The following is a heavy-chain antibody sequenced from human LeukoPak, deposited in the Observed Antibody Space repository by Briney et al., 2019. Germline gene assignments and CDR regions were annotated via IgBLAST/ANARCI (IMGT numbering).Heavy chain of an antibody. CDR3: ARETNYYDFWSGYSD. CDR1: GFTFSSYA. V-gene: IGHV3-30*04. D-gene: IGHD3-3*01. J-gene: IGHJ4*02. Sequence: PGGSLRLSCAASGFTFSSYAMHWVLQAPGKGLEWVAVISYDGSNKYYAGSVKGRFTISRDNSKNTLYLQMNSLRAEDTAVYYCARETNYYDFWSGYSDWGQGTLVTVSS. CDR2: ISYDGSNK.